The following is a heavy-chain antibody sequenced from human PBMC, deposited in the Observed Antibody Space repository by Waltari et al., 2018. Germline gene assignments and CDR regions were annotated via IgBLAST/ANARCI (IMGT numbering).Heavy chain of an antibody. CDR3: ARTRSSSWYWGAYYYYYMDV. CDR2: MNPNSGNT. Sequence: QVQLVQSGAEVKKPGASVKVSCKASGYTFTSYDINWVRQATGHGLEWMGWMNPNSGNTGYAQKFQGRVTMTRNTSISTAYMELSSLRSEDTAVYYCARTRSSSWYWGAYYYYYMDVWGKGTTVTVSS. CDR1: GYTFTSYD. V-gene: IGHV1-8*01. J-gene: IGHJ6*03. D-gene: IGHD6-13*01.